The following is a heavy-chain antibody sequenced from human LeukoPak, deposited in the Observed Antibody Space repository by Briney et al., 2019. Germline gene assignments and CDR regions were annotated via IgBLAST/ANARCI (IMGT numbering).Heavy chain of an antibody. CDR2: ISGSGGST. J-gene: IGHJ4*02. V-gene: IGHV3-23*01. Sequence: GGSLRLSCAASGFTFSSYAMSWVRQAPGKGLEWVSAISGSGGSTHYADSVKGRFTISRDNSKNTLYLQMNSLRAEDTAVYYCARFRGSGSLDYWGQGTLVTVSS. CDR3: ARFRGSGSLDY. CDR1: GFTFSSYA. D-gene: IGHD3-10*01.